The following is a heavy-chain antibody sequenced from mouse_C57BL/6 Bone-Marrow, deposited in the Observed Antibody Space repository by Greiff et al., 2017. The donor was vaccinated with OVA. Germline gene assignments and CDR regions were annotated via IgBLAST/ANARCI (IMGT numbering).Heavy chain of an antibody. CDR3: ASSDAYFDY. CDR1: GYTFTSYW. CDR2: IDPSDSYT. Sequence: QVQLQQPGAELVMPGASVQLSCKASGYTFTSYWMHWVKQRPGQGLEWIGEIDPSDSYTTYNQKVKGKSTLTVDKSSRTAYRQRSSLTSEDSAVYYCASSDAYFDYWGQGTTLTVSS. J-gene: IGHJ2*01. V-gene: IGHV1-69*01. D-gene: IGHD2-3*01.